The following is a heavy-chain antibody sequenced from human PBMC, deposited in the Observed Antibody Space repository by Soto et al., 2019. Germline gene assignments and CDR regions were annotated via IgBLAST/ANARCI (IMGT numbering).Heavy chain of an antibody. D-gene: IGHD2-2*01. J-gene: IGHJ5*02. V-gene: IGHV1-18*01. CDR3: VRDNLDGVVLLPAGFVRWFDP. CDR2: ISPQNGNT. CDR1: GYTFTNYG. Sequence: VQLVQSGGDVKKPGASVKVSCKASGYTFTNYGISWVRQAPGQGLEWMGWISPQNGNTHYAQKLQGRVTMTTDTSTSTAYMELRSLRSDDTAVYYCVRDNLDGVVLLPAGFVRWFDPWGQGTLITVSS.